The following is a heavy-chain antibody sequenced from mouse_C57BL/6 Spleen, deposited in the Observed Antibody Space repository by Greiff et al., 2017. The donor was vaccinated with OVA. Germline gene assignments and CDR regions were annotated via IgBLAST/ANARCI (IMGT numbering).Heavy chain of an antibody. CDR3: ARNYDYDGY. J-gene: IGHJ3*01. Sequence: EVQLQESGPELVKPGASVKISCKASGYTFTDYYMNWVKQSHGKSLEWIGDINPNNGGTSYNQKFKGKATLTVDKSSSTAYMELRSLTSEDSAVYYCARNYDYDGYWGQGTLVTVSA. CDR1: GYTFTDYY. V-gene: IGHV1-26*01. CDR2: INPNNGGT. D-gene: IGHD2-4*01.